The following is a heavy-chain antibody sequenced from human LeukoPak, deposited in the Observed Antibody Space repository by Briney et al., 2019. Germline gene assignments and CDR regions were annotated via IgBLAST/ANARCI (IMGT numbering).Heavy chain of an antibody. CDR2: ISGSGGST. J-gene: IGHJ4*02. D-gene: IGHD6-13*01. Sequence: PGGTLRLSCAASGFTFSSYGMSWVRQAPGKGLEWVSAISGSGGSTYYADSVKGRFTISRDNSKNTLYLQMNSLRAEDTAVYYCAKSGRSSWYVDYWGQGTLVTVSS. CDR3: AKSGRSSWYVDY. CDR1: GFTFSSYG. V-gene: IGHV3-23*01.